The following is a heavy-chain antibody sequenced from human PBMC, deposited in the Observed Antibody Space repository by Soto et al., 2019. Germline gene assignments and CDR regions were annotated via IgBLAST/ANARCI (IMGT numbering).Heavy chain of an antibody. CDR3: ARQWTTVVTQAYFDN. Sequence: SDTLSPTCTVSGGSITSSSYHRGWIRQPPGKGLAWIGGIYYSGRSYYNPSLKSRVTMSVDTSKNQFSLTLNSVTAADAAVYYCARQWTTVVTQAYFDNSCQGSLVTV. V-gene: IGHV4-39*01. J-gene: IGHJ4*02. CDR2: IYYSGRS. D-gene: IGHD4-17*01. CDR1: GGSITSSSYH.